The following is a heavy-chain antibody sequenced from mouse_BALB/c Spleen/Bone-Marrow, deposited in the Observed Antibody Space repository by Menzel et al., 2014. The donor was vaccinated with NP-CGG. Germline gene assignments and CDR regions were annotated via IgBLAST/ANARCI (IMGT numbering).Heavy chain of an antibody. CDR3: ARVIYWYLDV. V-gene: IGHV1-9*01. CDR2: ILPGSGGT. J-gene: IGHJ1*01. CDR1: GYTFRNYW. Sequence: VQLQQSGAELMRPGASVKISCMATGYTFRNYWIEWVKQRPGHGLEWIGEILPGSGGTDYNENFKGKATFTADTSSNTAYMQLSSLTSADSAVYYCARVIYWYLDVWGAGTTVTVSS.